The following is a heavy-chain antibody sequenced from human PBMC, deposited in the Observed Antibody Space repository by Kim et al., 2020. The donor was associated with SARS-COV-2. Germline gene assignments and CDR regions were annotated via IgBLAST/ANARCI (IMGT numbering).Heavy chain of an antibody. CDR1: GGSISSYY. CDR3: ARLKATVTTFRWFDP. V-gene: IGHV4-59*08. D-gene: IGHD4-17*01. CDR2: IYYSGST. Sequence: SETLSLTCTVSGGSISSYYWSWIRQPPGKGLEWIGYIYYSGSTNYNPSLKSRVTISVDTSKNQFSLKLSSVTAADTAVYYCARLKATVTTFRWFDPWGQGTLVTVSS. J-gene: IGHJ5*02.